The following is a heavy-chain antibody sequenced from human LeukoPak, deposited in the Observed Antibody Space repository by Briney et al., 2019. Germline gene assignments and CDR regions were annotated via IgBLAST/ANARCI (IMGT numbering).Heavy chain of an antibody. CDR2: IKSKSERGTT. V-gene: IGHV3-15*01. CDR3: TSNLYCSTSSCYTLDN. D-gene: IGHD2-2*02. CDR1: GFTFSNGW. J-gene: IGHJ4*02. Sequence: GGSLRLSCAASGFTFSNGWMSWVRQAPGKGLEWVGRIKSKSERGTTDYAAPVKGRFTISRDGSTNTVYLHMNSLKTEDTAVYFCTSNLYCSTSSCYTLDNWGRGTLVAVSP.